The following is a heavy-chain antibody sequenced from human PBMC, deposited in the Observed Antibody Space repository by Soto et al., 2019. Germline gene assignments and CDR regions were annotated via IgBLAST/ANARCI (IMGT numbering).Heavy chain of an antibody. J-gene: IGHJ3*02. CDR1: GFICSSYD. V-gene: IGHV3-23*01. CDR2: ILVGGST. D-gene: IGHD1-1*01. Sequence: SLRLSCAVSGFICSSYDMSWVRQAPGKGLEWVSTILVGGSTHYEDSVKGRFTISRDTSKNTVYLQMKSLTAGDTAFYYCAKATATSGGAFEIYGQGTMVTVSS. CDR3: AKATATSGGAFEI.